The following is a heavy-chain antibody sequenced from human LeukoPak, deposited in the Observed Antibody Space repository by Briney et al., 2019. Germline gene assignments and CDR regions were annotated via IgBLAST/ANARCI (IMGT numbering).Heavy chain of an antibody. CDR3: ARSEYYSNYGWFDP. J-gene: IGHJ5*02. V-gene: IGHV3-21*01. D-gene: IGHD4-11*01. Sequence: GGSLRLSCAASGFTFSSYSMNWLRQAPGKGLEWVSSISSSSSYIYYADSVKGRFTISRDNAKNSLYLQMNSLRAEDTAVYYCARSEYYSNYGWFDPWGQGTLVTVSS. CDR1: GFTFSSYS. CDR2: ISSSSSYI.